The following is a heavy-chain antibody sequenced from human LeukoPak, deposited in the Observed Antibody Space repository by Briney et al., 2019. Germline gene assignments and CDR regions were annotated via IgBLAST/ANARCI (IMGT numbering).Heavy chain of an antibody. J-gene: IGHJ4*02. CDR2: IYHSGST. D-gene: IGHD2-8*01. Sequence: SETLSHTCTDSGYSISSGYYWSWIRQPPGKGLEWIGSIYHSGSTYYNPSLKSRVTISVDTSKNQFSLKLSSVTAADTAVYYCARGGGYCTNGVCYYFDYWGQGTLVTFSS. CDR1: GYSISSGYY. CDR3: ARGGGYCTNGVCYYFDY. V-gene: IGHV4-38-2*02.